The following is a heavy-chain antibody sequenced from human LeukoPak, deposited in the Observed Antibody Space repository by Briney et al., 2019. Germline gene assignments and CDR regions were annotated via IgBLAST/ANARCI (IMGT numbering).Heavy chain of an antibody. J-gene: IGHJ3*02. D-gene: IGHD3-22*01. CDR3: ASSIEYYYDSDAFDI. CDR1: GGTFSSYA. Sequence: SVKVSCKPSGGTFSSYAISWVRQAPGQGLEWMGRIIPIFGTANYAQKFQGRVTITTDESTSTAYMELSSLRSEDTAVYYCASSIEYYYDSDAFDIWGQGTMVTVSS. V-gene: IGHV1-69*05. CDR2: IIPIFGTA.